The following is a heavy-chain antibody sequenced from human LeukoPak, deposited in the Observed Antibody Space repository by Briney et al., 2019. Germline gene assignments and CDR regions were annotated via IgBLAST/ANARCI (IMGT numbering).Heavy chain of an antibody. Sequence: GFLRLSCAASGFTFSHYSIDWVRQAPGKGLERVASITSSSSHIYYADSVKGRFTISRDNAKNALYLQMNSLRAEDTAIYYCARVMMGATVTTFHYYCMDVWGVGTTVTVSS. CDR1: GFTFSHYS. CDR3: ARVMMGATVTTFHYYCMDV. V-gene: IGHV3-21*01. J-gene: IGHJ6*03. CDR2: ITSSSSHI. D-gene: IGHD4-11*01.